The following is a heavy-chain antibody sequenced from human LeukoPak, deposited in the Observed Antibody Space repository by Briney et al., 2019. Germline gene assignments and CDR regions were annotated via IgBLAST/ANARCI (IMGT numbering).Heavy chain of an antibody. CDR2: INDNGADT. Sequence: GGSLRLSCAAFGFTFSSYAMSWVRQAPGKGLKWVSTINDNGADTYYADSVKGRFTISRDNSYNTVSLQMNSLRDEDTGVYYCAKGLRTGVGPYMGYHYYMDVWGKGATVTVSS. D-gene: IGHD3-16*01. CDR3: AKGLRTGVGPYMGYHYYMDV. J-gene: IGHJ6*03. CDR1: GFTFSSYA. V-gene: IGHV3-23*01.